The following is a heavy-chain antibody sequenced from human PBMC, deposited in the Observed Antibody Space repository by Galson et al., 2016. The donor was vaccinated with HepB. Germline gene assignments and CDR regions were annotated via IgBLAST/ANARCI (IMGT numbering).Heavy chain of an antibody. Sequence: SLRLSCAASGFTFANFAMRWVRQAPGKGLEWVGFINTEENGGLAHYAASVRGRLTISRDDSKSIAYLQMNSLKTEDTAMYYCTQNWNHAEQSWGQGTLVTVSS. CDR3: TQNWNHAEQS. J-gene: IGHJ4*02. V-gene: IGHV3-49*04. CDR2: INTEENGGLA. CDR1: GFTFANFA. D-gene: IGHD1-14*01.